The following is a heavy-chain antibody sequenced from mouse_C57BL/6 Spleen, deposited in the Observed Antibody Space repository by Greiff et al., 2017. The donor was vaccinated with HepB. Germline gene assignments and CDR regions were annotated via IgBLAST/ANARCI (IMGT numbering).Heavy chain of an antibody. CDR1: GYTFTSYW. CDR2: INPSSGYT. Sequence: VKLQQSGAELAKPGASVKLSCKASGYTFTSYWMHWVKQRPGQGLEWIGYINPSSGYTKYNQKFKDKATLTADKSSSTAYMQLSSLTYEDSAVYYCASPAYDSNSWFAYWGQGTLVTVSA. J-gene: IGHJ3*01. CDR3: ASPAYDSNSWFAY. D-gene: IGHD2-5*01. V-gene: IGHV1-7*01.